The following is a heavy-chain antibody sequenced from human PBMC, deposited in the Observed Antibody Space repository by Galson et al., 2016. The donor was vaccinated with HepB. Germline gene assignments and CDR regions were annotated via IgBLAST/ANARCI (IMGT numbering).Heavy chain of an antibody. D-gene: IGHD2-2*01. V-gene: IGHV3-23*01. J-gene: IGHJ4*02. CDR1: EFTFNAYG. Sequence: SLRLSCAASEFTFNAYGMIWVRQAPGKGLEWVSLIGATGGTTYYADSVKGRFTISRDNSKNTLYLQMNSLRAEDTAVYYCARGFAVPGRIDYWGQGTLVTVSS. CDR2: IGATGGTT. CDR3: ARGFAVPGRIDY.